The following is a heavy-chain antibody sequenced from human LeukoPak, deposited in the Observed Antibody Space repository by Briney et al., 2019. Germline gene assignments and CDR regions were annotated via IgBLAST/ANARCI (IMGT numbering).Heavy chain of an antibody. CDR3: AREDTMVRGVPLGYFDY. D-gene: IGHD3-10*01. CDR2: INAGNGNT. V-gene: IGHV1-3*01. J-gene: IGHJ4*02. CDR1: GYTFTSYA. Sequence: GASVKVSCKASGYTFTSYAMHWVRQAPGQRLEWMGWINAGNGNTKYSQKFQGRDTITRDTSASTAYMELSSLRSEDTAVYYCAREDTMVRGVPLGYFDYWGQGTLVTVSS.